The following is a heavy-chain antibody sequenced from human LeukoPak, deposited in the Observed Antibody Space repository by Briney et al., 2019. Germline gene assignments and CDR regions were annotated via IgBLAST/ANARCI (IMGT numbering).Heavy chain of an antibody. J-gene: IGHJ4*02. CDR2: ISYDGNNI. CDR1: GFTFSSFA. Sequence: TGGSLRLSCAASGFTFSSFAMHWVRQAPGKGLEWVADISYDGNNIFYVDSVKGRFTISRDNSKNTLYLQMNSLGAEDTALYFCARDAPFSRAGFDYWGQGTLVTVSS. V-gene: IGHV3-30-3*01. CDR3: ARDAPFSRAGFDY.